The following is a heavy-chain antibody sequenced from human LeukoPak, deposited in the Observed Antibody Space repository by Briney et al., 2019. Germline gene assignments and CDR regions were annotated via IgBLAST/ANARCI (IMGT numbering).Heavy chain of an antibody. CDR3: AREYSGSHPELFDY. CDR1: GFTFSSYW. Sequence: GGSLRLSCAASGFTFSSYWMHWVRQAPGKGLVWVSRINSDGSSTSYADSVKGRFTISRDNAKNTLYLQMNSLRAEDTAVYYCAREYSGSHPELFDYWGQGTLVTVSS. V-gene: IGHV3-74*01. J-gene: IGHJ4*02. D-gene: IGHD1-26*01. CDR2: INSDGSST.